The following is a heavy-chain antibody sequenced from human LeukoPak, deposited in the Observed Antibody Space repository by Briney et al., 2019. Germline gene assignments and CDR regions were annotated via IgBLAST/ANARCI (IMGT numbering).Heavy chain of an antibody. D-gene: IGHD6-19*01. V-gene: IGHV3-21*04. CDR3: ARRGGSSGWGAFDI. J-gene: IGHJ3*02. Sequence: GGSLRLSCAASGFTFSSYSMNWVRQAPGKGLEWVSSISSSSSYIYYADSVKGRFTISRDNSKNTLSLQMSSRSHEDTAVYYCARRGGSSGWGAFDIWGQGALVTVSS. CDR1: GFTFSSYS. CDR2: ISSSSSYI.